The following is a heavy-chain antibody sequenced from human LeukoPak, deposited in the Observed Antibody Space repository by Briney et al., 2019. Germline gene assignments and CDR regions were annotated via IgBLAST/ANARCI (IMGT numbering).Heavy chain of an antibody. D-gene: IGHD6-13*01. Sequence: GESPKISCKGSGYSFTSYWIGWVRQMPGKGLEWMGIIYPGDSDTRYSPSFQGQVTISADKSISTAYLQWSSLKASDTAMYYCARRSSAAAGTQAYDYWGQGTLVTVSS. V-gene: IGHV5-51*01. CDR3: ARRSSAAAGTQAYDY. CDR1: GYSFTSYW. J-gene: IGHJ4*02. CDR2: IYPGDSDT.